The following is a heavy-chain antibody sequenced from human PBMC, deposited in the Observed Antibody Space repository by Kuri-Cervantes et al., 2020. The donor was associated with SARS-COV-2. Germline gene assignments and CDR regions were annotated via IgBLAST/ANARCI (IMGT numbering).Heavy chain of an antibody. J-gene: IGHJ6*03. Sequence: LSLTCAASGFTFSSYWMHWVRQAPGKGLVWVSRINSDGSSTSYADSVKGRFTISRDNAKNTLYLQMNSLRAEDTAVYYCAREDTLNYYYYMDVWGKGTTVTVSS. CDR1: GFTFSSYW. V-gene: IGHV3-74*01. D-gene: IGHD5-18*01. CDR3: AREDTLNYYYYMDV. CDR2: INSDGSST.